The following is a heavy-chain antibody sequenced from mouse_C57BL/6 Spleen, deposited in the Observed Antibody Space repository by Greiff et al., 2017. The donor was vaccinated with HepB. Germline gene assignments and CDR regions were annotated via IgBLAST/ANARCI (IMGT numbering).Heavy chain of an antibody. CDR2: IDPSDSYT. CDR3: ASAPTAQAAPDY. CDR1: GYTFTSYW. J-gene: IGHJ2*01. V-gene: IGHV1-59*01. D-gene: IGHD3-2*02. Sequence: QVQLQQPGAELVRPGTSVKLSCKASGYTFTSYWMHWVKQRPGQGLEWIGVIDPSDSYTNYNQKLKGKATLTVDTSSSTAYMQLSSLTSEDSAVYYCASAPTAQAAPDYWGQGTTLTVSS.